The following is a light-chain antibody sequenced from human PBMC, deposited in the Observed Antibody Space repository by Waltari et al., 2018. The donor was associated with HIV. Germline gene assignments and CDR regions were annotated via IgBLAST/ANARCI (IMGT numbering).Light chain of an antibody. CDR2: DAS. V-gene: IGKV3D-20*01. CDR3: HQFGSSTSYT. J-gene: IGKJ2*01. Sequence: EIVLTQSPATLSLSPGERATLSCGASQSVSNNYLAWYQQKPGLAPRLLIYDASPRATGIPDRFSGSGSGTDFTLTISRLEPEDFAVYYCHQFGSSTSYTFGQGTKLEIK. CDR1: QSVSNNY.